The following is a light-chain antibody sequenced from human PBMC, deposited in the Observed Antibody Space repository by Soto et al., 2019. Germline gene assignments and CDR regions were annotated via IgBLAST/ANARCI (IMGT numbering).Light chain of an antibody. CDR2: GAF. V-gene: IGKV3-15*01. CDR3: QQYNDWPLT. Sequence: EIVMTQSPVTLSVSPGERATLSCRASQSVRSNLAWYQQKPGQAPSLLIYGAFTRATGIPARFSGTGSGTEFTLTISSLQPEDFALYYCQQYNDWPLTLRQGTTVDIK. J-gene: IGKJ1*01. CDR1: QSVRSN.